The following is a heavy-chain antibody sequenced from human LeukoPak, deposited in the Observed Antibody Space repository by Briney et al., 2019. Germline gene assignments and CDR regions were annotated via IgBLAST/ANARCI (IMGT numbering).Heavy chain of an antibody. CDR3: ARHLGYDFWSGNSYYYYYMDV. V-gene: IGHV4-30-4*08. CDR1: GGSISSGDYY. Sequence: SETLSLTCTVSGGSISSGDYYWSWIRQPRGKGLEWIGYIYYSGSTYYNPSLKSRVTISVDTSKNQFSLKLSSVTAADTAVYYCARHLGYDFWSGNSYYYYYMDVWGKGTTVTDSS. D-gene: IGHD3-3*01. J-gene: IGHJ6*03. CDR2: IYYSGST.